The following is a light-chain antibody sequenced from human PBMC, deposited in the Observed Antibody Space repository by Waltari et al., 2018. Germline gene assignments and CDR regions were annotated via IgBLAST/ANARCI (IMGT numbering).Light chain of an antibody. CDR2: SAS. V-gene: IGKV1D-12*01. J-gene: IGKJ4*01. CDR1: QGNSRW. CDR3: QPTITFPPP. Sequence: DIQMTQSPSSVSATGGDRVIITCRASQGNSRWLAWYQQKPGKAPKLLIFSASTFQSWVPPSFTGSRSGTDFTFSLSCLQPEDFPPYFCQPTITFPPPSGAGT.